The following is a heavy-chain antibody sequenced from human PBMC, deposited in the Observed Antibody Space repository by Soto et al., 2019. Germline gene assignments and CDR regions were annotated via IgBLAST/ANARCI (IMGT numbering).Heavy chain of an antibody. D-gene: IGHD1-1*01. CDR3: ARAHTTAYNGVYFQSGPDY. CDR2: INAGNGST. CDR1: GYIFNMYG. V-gene: IGHV1-3*01. Sequence: ASVKVSCKASGYIFNMYGIHWVRQAPGQSPEWMGWINAGNGSTKYSQSLQDRVAISRDTSASAAYMELFSLRSEDTALYYCARAHTTAYNGVYFQSGPDYWGQGTLVTVSS. J-gene: IGHJ4*02.